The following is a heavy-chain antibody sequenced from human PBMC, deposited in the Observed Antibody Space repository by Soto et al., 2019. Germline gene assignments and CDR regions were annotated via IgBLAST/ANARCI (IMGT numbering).Heavy chain of an antibody. Sequence: SETLSLTCAVYGGSFSGYYWSWIRQPPGKGLEWIGEINHSGSTNYNPSLKSRVTISVDTSKNQFSLKLSSVTAADTAVYYCARDGARPSIAVARKDDYYYYYGMDVWGQGTTVTVSS. V-gene: IGHV4-34*01. J-gene: IGHJ6*02. CDR1: GGSFSGYY. CDR3: ARDGARPSIAVARKDDYYYYYGMDV. CDR2: INHSGST. D-gene: IGHD6-19*01.